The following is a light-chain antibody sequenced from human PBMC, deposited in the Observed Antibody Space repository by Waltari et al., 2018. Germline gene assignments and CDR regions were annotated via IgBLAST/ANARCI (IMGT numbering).Light chain of an antibody. CDR3: QSYDSSLSGCV. Sequence: QSVLTQPPSVSGAPGQRVTISCTGSSPNIGAGYDVPWYQQLPGTAPKPLIYGNSNRPSGVPDRFSGSKSGTSASLAITGLQAEDEADYYCQSYDSSLSGCVFGGGTKLTVL. CDR2: GNS. V-gene: IGLV1-40*01. CDR1: SPNIGAGYD. J-gene: IGLJ3*02.